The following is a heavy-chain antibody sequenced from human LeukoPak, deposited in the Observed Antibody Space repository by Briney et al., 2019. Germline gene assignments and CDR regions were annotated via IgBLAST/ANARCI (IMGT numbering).Heavy chain of an antibody. CDR3: AKEKYDILTGYPGYFDY. V-gene: IGHV3-9*01. D-gene: IGHD3-9*01. CDR2: ISWNSGSI. CDR1: GFTFDDYA. Sequence: GGSLRLSCAASGFTFDDYAMHWVRQAPGKGLEWVSGISWNSGSIGYADSVKGRFTISRDNAKNSLYLQMYSLRAEDTALYYCAKEKYDILTGYPGYFDYWGQGTLVTVSS. J-gene: IGHJ4*02.